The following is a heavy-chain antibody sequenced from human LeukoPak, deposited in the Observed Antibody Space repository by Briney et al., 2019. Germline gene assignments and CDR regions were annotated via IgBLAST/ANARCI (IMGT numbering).Heavy chain of an antibody. CDR2: IYYSGST. D-gene: IGHD4-17*01. CDR1: GGSISSYY. CDR3: ARTNGTTVTTYYYYGMDV. Sequence: SETLSLTCTVSGGSISSYYWSWIRQPPGKGLEWIGYIYYSGSTNYNPSLKSRVTISVDTSKNQFSLKLSSVTAADTAVYYCARTNGTTVTTYYYYGMDVWGQGTTVTVSS. J-gene: IGHJ6*02. V-gene: IGHV4-59*08.